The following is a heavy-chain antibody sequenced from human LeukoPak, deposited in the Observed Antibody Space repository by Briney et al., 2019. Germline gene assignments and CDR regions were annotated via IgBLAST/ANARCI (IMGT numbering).Heavy chain of an antibody. J-gene: IGHJ6*02. D-gene: IGHD4-17*01. CDR3: AGHYGDYGLDYGMDV. CDR2: INSDGSST. V-gene: IGHV3-74*01. CDR1: GFTFSSYW. Sequence: GGSLRLSCAASGFTFSSYWMHWVRQAPGEGLVWVSRINSDGSSTSYADSVKGRFTISRDNAKNTLYLQMNGLSAEDRAVYYCAGHYGDYGLDYGMDVWGQGTTVTVSS.